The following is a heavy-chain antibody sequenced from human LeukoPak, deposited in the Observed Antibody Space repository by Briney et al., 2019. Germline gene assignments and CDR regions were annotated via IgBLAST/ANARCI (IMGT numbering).Heavy chain of an antibody. CDR1: GFTFSSYS. V-gene: IGHV3-21*04. CDR2: ISSSSSYI. J-gene: IGHJ3*02. CDR3: AKRSILGYCSSTSCHGAFDI. Sequence: GGSLRLSCAASGFTFSSYSMNWVRQAPGKGLEWVSSISSSSSYIYYADSVKGRFTISRDNSKNTLYLQMNSLRAEDTAVYYCAKRSILGYCSSTSCHGAFDIWGQGTMVTVSS. D-gene: IGHD2-2*01.